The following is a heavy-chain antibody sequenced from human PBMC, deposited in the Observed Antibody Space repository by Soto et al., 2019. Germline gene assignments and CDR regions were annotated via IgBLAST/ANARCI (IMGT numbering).Heavy chain of an antibody. CDR1: GFTFSTYA. Sequence: GSLRLSCAASGFTFSTYAMSWVRQAPGKGLEWVSAINGGGGSTYYADAVKDRFTISRDNSKNTLYLQMSGLRAEDTAVYFCAKDRWDTSSLDYWGQGTPVTVSS. V-gene: IGHV3-23*01. D-gene: IGHD1-26*01. CDR3: AKDRWDTSSLDY. J-gene: IGHJ4*02. CDR2: INGGGGST.